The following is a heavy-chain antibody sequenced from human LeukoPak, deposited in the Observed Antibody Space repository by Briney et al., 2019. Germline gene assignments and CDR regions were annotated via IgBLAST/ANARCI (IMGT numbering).Heavy chain of an antibody. Sequence: GASVKVSCKVSGYTHTELSMHWVRQAPGKGLEWMGGFDPEDGETIYAQKFQGRVTMTEDTSTDTAYMELGSLRSEDTAVYYCATGGIAVAERFDYWGQGTLVTVSS. J-gene: IGHJ4*02. V-gene: IGHV1-24*01. CDR3: ATGGIAVAERFDY. CDR2: FDPEDGET. D-gene: IGHD6-19*01. CDR1: GYTHTELS.